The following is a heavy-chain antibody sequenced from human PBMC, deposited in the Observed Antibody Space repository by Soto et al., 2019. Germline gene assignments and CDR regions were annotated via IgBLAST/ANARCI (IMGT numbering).Heavy chain of an antibody. Sequence: GASVKVSCKASGYTFSDYHMHWVRQAPGQGLEWMGTINPSSGGTEYAQNFQGRVTKTRDTPTSTFYMELSRLRFEDTAVYYCATLGAGGAVAWGQGTLVTVSS. CDR1: GYTFSDYH. CDR2: INPSSGGT. J-gene: IGHJ5*02. V-gene: IGHV1-46*01. CDR3: ATLGAGGAVA. D-gene: IGHD6-19*01.